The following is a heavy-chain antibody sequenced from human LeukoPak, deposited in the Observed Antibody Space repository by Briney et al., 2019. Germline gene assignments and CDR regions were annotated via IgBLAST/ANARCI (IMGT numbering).Heavy chain of an antibody. CDR1: GYTFTSYY. Sequence: ASVKVSCKASGYTFTSYYMDWVRQAPGQGLEWMGIINPSGGSTSYAQKFQGRVTMTRDTSTSTVYMELSSLRSEDTAVYYCARTYSSGWHFDYWGQGTLVTVSS. CDR2: INPSGGST. CDR3: ARTYSSGWHFDY. V-gene: IGHV1-46*01. J-gene: IGHJ4*02. D-gene: IGHD6-19*01.